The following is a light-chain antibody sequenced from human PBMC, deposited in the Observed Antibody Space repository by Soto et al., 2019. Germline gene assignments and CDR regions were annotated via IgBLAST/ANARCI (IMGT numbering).Light chain of an antibody. CDR3: QQYNKWPPWT. Sequence: EIVMTQSPATLSVSPGERATLSCRASQSVSSNLAWYQQKPGQAPSLLIYDSSARATGIPARFSGGGSRTEFTLTISSLQSEDFAVFYCQQYNKWPPWTFGQGTKVEIK. CDR1: QSVSSN. CDR2: DSS. V-gene: IGKV3-15*01. J-gene: IGKJ1*01.